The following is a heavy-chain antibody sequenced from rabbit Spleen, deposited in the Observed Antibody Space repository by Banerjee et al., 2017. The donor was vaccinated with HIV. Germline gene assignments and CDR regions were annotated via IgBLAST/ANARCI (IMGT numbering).Heavy chain of an antibody. CDR3: ARDGAGSSYFNL. CDR1: GFSFSSSYY. V-gene: IGHV1S45*01. Sequence: QEQLVESGGGLVKPEGSLKLSCTASGFSFSSSYYMCWVRQAPGKGLECIACIYSGSSGSTYYASWAKGRFTISKTSSTTVTLQMTSLTAADTATYFCARDGAGSSYFNLWGPGTLVTVS. J-gene: IGHJ4*01. D-gene: IGHD8-1*01. CDR2: IYSGSSGST.